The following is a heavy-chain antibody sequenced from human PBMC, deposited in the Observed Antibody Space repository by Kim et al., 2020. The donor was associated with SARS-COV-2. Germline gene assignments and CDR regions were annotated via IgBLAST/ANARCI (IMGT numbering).Heavy chain of an antibody. D-gene: IGHD2-2*01. CDR1: GFTVDDYT. CDR3: EKGTFRQCSNNGFEA. CDR2: IYWSGYSI. Sequence: GGSLRLSCAASGFTVDDYTMHWVRLTPGKGLEWVSLIYWSGYSIYYADSVSGRFTISRDNNRNSLFLQINMRGTEETACYYWEKGTFRQCSNNGFEAWG. J-gene: IGHJ3*01. V-gene: IGHV3-43*01.